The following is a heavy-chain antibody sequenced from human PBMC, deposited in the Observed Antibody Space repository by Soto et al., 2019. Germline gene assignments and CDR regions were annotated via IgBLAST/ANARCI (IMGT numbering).Heavy chain of an antibody. CDR3: AKDNPPYYDFWSGYIRLVDY. J-gene: IGHJ4*02. CDR1: GFTFSSYS. Sequence: GGSLRLSCAASGFTFSSYSMNWVRQAPGKGLEWVSSISSSSSYIYYADSVKGRFTISRDNAKNSLYLQMNSLRAEDTAVYYCAKDNPPYYDFWSGYIRLVDYWGQGTLVTVSS. V-gene: IGHV3-21*01. D-gene: IGHD3-3*01. CDR2: ISSSSSYI.